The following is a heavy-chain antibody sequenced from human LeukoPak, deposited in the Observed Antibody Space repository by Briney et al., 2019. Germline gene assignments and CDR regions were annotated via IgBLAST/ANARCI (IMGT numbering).Heavy chain of an antibody. CDR2: ISWNSASV. CDR1: GFTFDDYG. J-gene: IGHJ4*02. V-gene: IGHV3-9*01. Sequence: LAGGSLRLSCEASGFTFDDYGMHWVRQAPGKGLEWVSTISWNSASVGYVDSVKGRFTISSDNDKKTLYLQMNSLRPEDTALYYCARDYGYSSSWYDYWGQGTLVTVSS. CDR3: ARDYGYSSSWYDY. D-gene: IGHD6-13*01.